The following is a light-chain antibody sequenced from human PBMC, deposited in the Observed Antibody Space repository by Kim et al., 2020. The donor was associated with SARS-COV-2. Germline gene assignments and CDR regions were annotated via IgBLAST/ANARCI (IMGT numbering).Light chain of an antibody. CDR1: KLGDKY. V-gene: IGLV3-1*01. J-gene: IGLJ2*01. CDR2: QDN. CDR3: QAWDSTTVV. Sequence: GSHGQTASIPCSGDKLGDKYACWYHQKAGQSPVLVIYQDNKRPSGIPERFSGSNSGNTATLTISGTQAMDEADYYCQAWDSTTVVFGGGTQLTVL.